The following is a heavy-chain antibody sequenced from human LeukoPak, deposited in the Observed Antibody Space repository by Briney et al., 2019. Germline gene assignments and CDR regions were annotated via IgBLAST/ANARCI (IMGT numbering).Heavy chain of an antibody. CDR2: INGGSGNT. CDR3: ANPRYDSSGYYYVD. V-gene: IGHV1-3*01. CDR1: GYTFIDYT. Sequence: ASVKVSCKASGYTFIDYTMHWLRQAPGQRLDWMGWINGGSGNTKYSPEFQGRVTITRDTSASTGYTELSSLRSEDTAVYYCANPRYDSSGYYYVDWGQGTLVTVSS. D-gene: IGHD3-22*01. J-gene: IGHJ4*02.